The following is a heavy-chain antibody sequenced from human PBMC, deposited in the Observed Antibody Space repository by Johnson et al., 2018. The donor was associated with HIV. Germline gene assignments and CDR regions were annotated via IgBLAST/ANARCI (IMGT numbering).Heavy chain of an antibody. CDR1: GFTFRTFP. D-gene: IGHD1-26*01. J-gene: IGHJ3*02. CDR2: ISSSGGNT. Sequence: VQLVESGGGVVQPGKSLRLSCAASGFTFRTFPMHWVRQAPGKGLEWVSTISSSGGNTYYADSVKGRFTISRDNSKNSLYLQMNSLRPEDTAVYYCARDRGGSWAFDIWGQETMVTVSS. CDR3: ARDRGGSWAFDI. V-gene: IGHV3-21*01.